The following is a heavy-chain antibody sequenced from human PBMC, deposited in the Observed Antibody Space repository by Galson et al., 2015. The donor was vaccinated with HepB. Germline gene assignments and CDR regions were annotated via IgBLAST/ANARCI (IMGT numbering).Heavy chain of an antibody. Sequence: CAISGDSVSSNSAAWNWIRQSPSRGLEWLGRTYYRSKWYNDYAVSVRSRITINPDTSKNQFSLQLSSVTPEDTAVYYCARVKTGTTTLHFDYWGQGTLVTVSS. D-gene: IGHD1-26*01. CDR2: TYYRSKWYN. J-gene: IGHJ4*02. V-gene: IGHV6-1*01. CDR3: ARVKTGTTTLHFDY. CDR1: GDSVSSNSAA.